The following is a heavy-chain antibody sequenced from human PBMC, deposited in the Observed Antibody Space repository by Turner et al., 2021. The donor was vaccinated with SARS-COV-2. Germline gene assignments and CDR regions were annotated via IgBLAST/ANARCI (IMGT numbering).Heavy chain of an antibody. V-gene: IGHV3-30-3*01. D-gene: IGHD2-2*01. CDR3: ARDREDCSSSSCYEAY. J-gene: IGHJ4*02. Sequence: QVQLEESGGGVVQPGRSLRLSCAAPGFTFSNYAMHWVRQAPGKGLECVVFISYDGSYKYYADSVKGRFTISRDNSKNTLYLQMNSLRAEDTAVYYCARDREDCSSSSCYEAYWGQGTLVTVSS. CDR1: GFTFSNYA. CDR2: ISYDGSYK.